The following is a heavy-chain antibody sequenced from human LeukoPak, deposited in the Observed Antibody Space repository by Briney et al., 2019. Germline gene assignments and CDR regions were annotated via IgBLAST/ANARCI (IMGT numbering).Heavy chain of an antibody. J-gene: IGHJ5*02. Sequence: GASVKVSCKASGYTFTTSGTSWVRQAPGLGLEWMGWISGYNGNTDYAQKFQGRVTMTTDISTSTAYMELRSLRSDDTAVYYCARDVAAAGVDPWGQGTLVIVSS. CDR1: GYTFTTSG. CDR2: ISGYNGNT. D-gene: IGHD6-13*01. CDR3: ARDVAAAGVDP. V-gene: IGHV1-18*01.